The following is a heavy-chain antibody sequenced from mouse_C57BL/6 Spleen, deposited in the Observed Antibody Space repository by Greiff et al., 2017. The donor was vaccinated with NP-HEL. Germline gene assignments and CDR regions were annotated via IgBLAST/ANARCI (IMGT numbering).Heavy chain of an antibody. J-gene: IGHJ4*01. V-gene: IGHV2-6-1*01. D-gene: IGHD2-4*01. CDR1: GFSLTSYG. CDR3: ARHAPYDYDVRYAMDY. Sequence: QVQLKESGPGLVAPSQSLSITCTVSGFSLTSYGVHWVRQPPGKGLEWLVVIWSDGSTTYNSALKSRLSISKDNSKSQVFLKMNSLQTDDTAMYYCARHAPYDYDVRYAMDYWGQGTSVTVSS. CDR2: IWSDGST.